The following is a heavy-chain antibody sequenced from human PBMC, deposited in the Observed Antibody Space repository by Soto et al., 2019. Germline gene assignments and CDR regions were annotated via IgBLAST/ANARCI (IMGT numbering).Heavy chain of an antibody. J-gene: IGHJ5*02. CDR1: GGSVSNDNFY. CDR2: VHSSGIT. D-gene: IGHD3-16*01. V-gene: IGHV4-61*01. Sequence: SETLSLTCTVSGGSVSNDNFYWSWIRQPPGKGLEWIGYVHSSGITNYNPSLKRRVTISVDTSRNQFSLRLSSVTAADTAVYYCARGLTMGQLPSHFDHWGQGTLVTVST. CDR3: ARGLTMGQLPSHFDH.